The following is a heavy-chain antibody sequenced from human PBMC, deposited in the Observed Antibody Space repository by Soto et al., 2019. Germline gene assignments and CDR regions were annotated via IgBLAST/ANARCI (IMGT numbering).Heavy chain of an antibody. V-gene: IGHV4-31*03. CDR3: ARLFYNWNSWVDS. Sequence: SETLSLTCTVSGGSISSGGYYWSWIRQHPGKGLEWIGYIYYSGSTYYNPSLKSRVTISVDTSKDQFSLRAEDTAVYFCARLFYNWNSWVDSWGRGTLVTVSS. CDR1: GGSISSGGYY. D-gene: IGHD1-20*01. J-gene: IGHJ4*02. CDR2: IYYSGST.